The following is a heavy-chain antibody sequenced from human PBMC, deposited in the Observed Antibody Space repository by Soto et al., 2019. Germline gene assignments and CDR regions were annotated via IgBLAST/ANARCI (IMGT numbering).Heavy chain of an antibody. J-gene: IGHJ4*02. CDR1: GFSVSDYS. CDR3: ATWAIAVGGEGF. CDR2: ISSTGDLI. V-gene: IGHV3-48*02. Sequence: LRLSCTASGFSVSDYSVNWVRQAPGKGLEWISYISSTGDLILYADSVKGRFTIARDIAKNSLYLQMDSLRDEDSAVYYCATWAIAVGGEGFWGPGTLVTVSS. D-gene: IGHD2-21*01.